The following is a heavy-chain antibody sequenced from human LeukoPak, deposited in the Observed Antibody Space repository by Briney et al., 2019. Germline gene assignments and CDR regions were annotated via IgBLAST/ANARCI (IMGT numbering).Heavy chain of an antibody. V-gene: IGHV1-8*03. J-gene: IGHJ4*02. Sequence: ASVTVSCKASGYTFTSYDINWVRQAPGQGLEWMGWMNPNSGSTGYAQKSQGRVTITRNTSISTAYMELSGLRSEDTAVYYCARGRSTGYPYYFEYWGQGTLVTVSS. CDR1: GYTFTSYD. D-gene: IGHD5-12*01. CDR2: MNPNSGST. CDR3: ARGRSTGYPYYFEY.